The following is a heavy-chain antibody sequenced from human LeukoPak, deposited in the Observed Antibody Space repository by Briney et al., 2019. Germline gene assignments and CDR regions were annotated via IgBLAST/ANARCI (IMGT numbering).Heavy chain of an antibody. CDR1: GFTFSSYW. J-gene: IGHJ4*02. CDR3: ATTVDGYPDDHFDY. D-gene: IGHD6-19*01. Sequence: GGSLRLSCAASGFTFSSYWMSWVRQAPGKGLERVAHMNQDGSERYYVDSVRGRFTISRDNDKNSLYLQMNSLRAEDTAVYYCATTVDGYPDDHFDYWGQGTMVTVSS. CDR2: MNQDGSER. V-gene: IGHV3-7*01.